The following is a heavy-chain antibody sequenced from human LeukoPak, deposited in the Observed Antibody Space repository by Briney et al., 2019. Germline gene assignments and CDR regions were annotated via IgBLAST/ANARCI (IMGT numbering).Heavy chain of an antibody. J-gene: IGHJ4*02. V-gene: IGHV3-30-3*01. D-gene: IGHD2-2*01. Sequence: PGGSLRLSCAASGFTFSNYAIHWVRQAPGKGLEWVAVISYDGSTKYYADSVKGRFTISRDNSKNTLYLQMNSLRTEDTAVYYCATGGDIVVAPVETSHYWGQGTLVTVSS. CDR1: GFTFSNYA. CDR2: ISYDGSTK. CDR3: ATGGDIVVAPVETSHY.